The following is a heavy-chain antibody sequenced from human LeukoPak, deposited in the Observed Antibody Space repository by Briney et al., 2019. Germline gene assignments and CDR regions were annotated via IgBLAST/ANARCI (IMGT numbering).Heavy chain of an antibody. V-gene: IGHV4-59*01. J-gene: IGHJ6*02. CDR3: ARGLSSSRGDWALYYYYYYGMDV. Sequence: PSETLSLTCTVSGGSISSYYWSWIRRPPGKGLEWIGYIYYSGSTNYNPALKSRVTISVDTSKNQFSLKLSSVTAADTAVYYCARGLSSSRGDWALYYYYYYGMDVWGQGTTVTVSS. CDR2: IYYSGST. CDR1: GGSISSYY. D-gene: IGHD3-9*01.